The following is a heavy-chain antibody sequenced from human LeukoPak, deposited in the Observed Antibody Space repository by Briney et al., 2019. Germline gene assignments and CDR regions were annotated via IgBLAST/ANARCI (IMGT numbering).Heavy chain of an antibody. V-gene: IGHV3-15*01. CDR3: TTVPGGLTYLNYFDY. CDR1: GFTFSNAW. CDR2: IKSKTDGGTT. J-gene: IGHJ4*02. D-gene: IGHD3-16*01. Sequence: GGSLGLSCAASGFTFSNAWMSWVRQAPGKGLEWVGRIKSKTDGGTTDYAAPVKGRFTISRDDSKNTLYLQMNSLKTEDTAVYYCTTVPGGLTYLNYFDYWGQGTLVTVSS.